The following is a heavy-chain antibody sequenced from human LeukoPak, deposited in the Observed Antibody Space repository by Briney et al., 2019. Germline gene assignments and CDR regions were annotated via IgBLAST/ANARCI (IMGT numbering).Heavy chain of an antibody. CDR3: ARDDDYYYYGLDV. V-gene: IGHV3-7*01. CDR1: GFTFSNYW. J-gene: IGHJ6*02. CDR2: IKQDGSEK. Sequence: GGSLRLSCAASGFTFSNYWMSWVRQAPGKGLEWVANIKQDGSEKYYVDSVKGRFTISRDNAKNSLYLQMNSLRAEDTAVYWCARDDDYYYYGLDVWGQGATVTVSS.